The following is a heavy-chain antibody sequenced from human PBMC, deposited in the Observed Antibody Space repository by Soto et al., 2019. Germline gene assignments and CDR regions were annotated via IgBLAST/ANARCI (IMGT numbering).Heavy chain of an antibody. D-gene: IGHD5-12*01. V-gene: IGHV4-59*01. CDR1: GGSISSYY. Sequence: TSETLSLTCTVSGGSISSYYWSWIRQPPGKGLEWIGYFFYTGSTNYNPSLESRLTMSVDVSKNHFSLRLNSVTAADTAVYYCAGGTDGKKVAYWGQGALVTVSS. J-gene: IGHJ4*02. CDR3: AGGTDGKKVAY. CDR2: FFYTGST.